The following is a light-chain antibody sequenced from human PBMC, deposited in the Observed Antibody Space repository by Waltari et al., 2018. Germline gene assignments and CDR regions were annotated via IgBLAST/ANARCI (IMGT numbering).Light chain of an antibody. CDR2: EAS. Sequence: DIEMTQSPSSLSASVGDRVTITCRASQDIRTYLAWYQQRPGKVPALLIYEASTLQSWVPSRFSGRGSGTEFTLTITSLQPEDVATYFCQGYDTAPRTFGQGTKVE. J-gene: IGKJ1*01. CDR3: QGYDTAPRT. V-gene: IGKV1-27*01. CDR1: QDIRTY.